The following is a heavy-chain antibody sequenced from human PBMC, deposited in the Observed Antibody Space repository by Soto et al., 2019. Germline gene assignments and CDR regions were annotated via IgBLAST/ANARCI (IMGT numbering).Heavy chain of an antibody. CDR2: MNPNSGNT. Sequence: QVQLVQSGAEVKKPGASVKVSCKTSGYTFTSYDINWVRQASGQGLEWMGWMNPNSGNTGYAQKFQGRVTMTRNTSINTAYMELNSLRSEDTAVSYCARGFSSTNLNWFGPWGLGTLVTVSS. J-gene: IGHJ5*02. D-gene: IGHD2-2*01. CDR3: ARGFSSTNLNWFGP. V-gene: IGHV1-8*01. CDR1: GYTFTSYD.